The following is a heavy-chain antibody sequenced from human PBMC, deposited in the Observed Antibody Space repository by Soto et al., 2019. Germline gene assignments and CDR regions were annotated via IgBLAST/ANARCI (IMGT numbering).Heavy chain of an antibody. Sequence: PSETLSLTCAVSGVSIISGNCLTLLRQSPQRGLEYIGEIFHDGTANYYPSFERRVAISVDTSKNQFSLKLTSVTAADTAIYFCARLVYDTRLNYMYFDFWGQGTLVTVSS. CDR2: IFHDGTA. D-gene: IGHD3-10*01. V-gene: IGHV4-4*02. J-gene: IGHJ4*02. CDR3: ARLVYDTRLNYMYFDF. CDR1: GVSIISGNC.